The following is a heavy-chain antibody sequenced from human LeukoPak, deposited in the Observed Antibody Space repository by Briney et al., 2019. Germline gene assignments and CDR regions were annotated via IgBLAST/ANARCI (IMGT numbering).Heavy chain of an antibody. Sequence: SETLSLTCTVSRGSINSYYWSWIRQPPGKGLECLGYTYYSGSTNYNPSLKSRVTMSVDTSKNQFSLKLTSVTAADTAVYYCARDQGGGYYWFDPWGQGTLVTVSS. CDR2: TYYSGST. D-gene: IGHD5-12*01. CDR3: ARDQGGGYYWFDP. V-gene: IGHV4-59*12. CDR1: RGSINSYY. J-gene: IGHJ5*02.